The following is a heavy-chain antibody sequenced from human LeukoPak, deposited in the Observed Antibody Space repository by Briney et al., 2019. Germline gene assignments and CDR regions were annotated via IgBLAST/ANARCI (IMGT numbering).Heavy chain of an antibody. Sequence: GGSLRLSCAASGFTFSSYDMTWVRQTPGKGLEWVSLISRSSGTTYYADFVKGRFTISRDNSKNTLYLQMNSLRAEDTAEYYCAKRGGTESFYYYYYMDVWGKGTTVTVSS. CDR2: ISRSSGTT. D-gene: IGHD2-15*01. CDR1: GFTFSSYD. J-gene: IGHJ6*03. CDR3: AKRGGTESFYYYYYMDV. V-gene: IGHV3-23*01.